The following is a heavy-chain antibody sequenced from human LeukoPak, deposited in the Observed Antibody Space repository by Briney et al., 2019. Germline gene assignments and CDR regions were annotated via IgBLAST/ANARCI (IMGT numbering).Heavy chain of an antibody. J-gene: IGHJ4*02. CDR2: IYYSGST. Sequence: SETLSLTCTVSGGSISSSSYYWGWIRQPPGKGLEWIGSIYYSGSTYYNPSLKSRVTISVDTSKNQFSLKLSSVTAADTAVYYCARTPTKISGSYQPPSPLVDYWGQGTLVTVSS. CDR3: ARTPTKISGSYQPPSPLVDY. V-gene: IGHV4-39*07. CDR1: GGSISSSSYY. D-gene: IGHD1-26*01.